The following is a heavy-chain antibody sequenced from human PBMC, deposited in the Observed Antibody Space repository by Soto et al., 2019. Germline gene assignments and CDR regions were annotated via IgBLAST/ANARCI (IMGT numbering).Heavy chain of an antibody. J-gene: IGHJ4*02. D-gene: IGHD5-12*01. CDR2: IYYTAST. V-gene: IGHV4-39*01. CDR3: ARHRRATIY. Sequence: QLQLQESGPGLVKPSETLSLTCTVSGGSISNSNYYWGWIRQPPGEGLEWIGYIYYTASTYYNPSHTTRLTISADASKTQFYLNLRPVPAAHTSVYYCARHRRATIYWGQGALVTVSS. CDR1: GGSISNSNYY.